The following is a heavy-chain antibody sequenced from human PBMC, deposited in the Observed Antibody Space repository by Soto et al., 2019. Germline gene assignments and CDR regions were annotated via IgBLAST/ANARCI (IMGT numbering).Heavy chain of an antibody. J-gene: IGHJ6*02. D-gene: IGHD3-16*02. CDR2: IVPSLDTT. Sequence: QVHLVQSGTEVKKPGSSVKVSCKASGGTFSSSGFSWVRQAPGQGLEWMGMIVPSLDTTNYEQKFQARVTITADGVTSTAYMELRSLRSEDTAVYYCARWPQPRYTADPYAVDVWGQGTRVIVSS. CDR1: GGTFSSSG. CDR3: ARWPQPRYTADPYAVDV. V-gene: IGHV1-69*11.